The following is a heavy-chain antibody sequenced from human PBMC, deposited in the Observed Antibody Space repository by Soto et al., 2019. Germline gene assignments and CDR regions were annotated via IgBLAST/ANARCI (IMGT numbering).Heavy chain of an antibody. Sequence: PGGSLRLSCAASGFTFSSYAMHWVRQAPGKGLEWVAVISYDGSNKYYADSVKGRFTISRDNSKNTLYLQMNSLRAEDTAVYYCARDRWGDSAAVMDVWGQGTTVIVSS. V-gene: IGHV3-30-3*01. CDR2: ISYDGSNK. J-gene: IGHJ6*02. D-gene: IGHD6-25*01. CDR1: GFTFSSYA. CDR3: ARDRWGDSAAVMDV.